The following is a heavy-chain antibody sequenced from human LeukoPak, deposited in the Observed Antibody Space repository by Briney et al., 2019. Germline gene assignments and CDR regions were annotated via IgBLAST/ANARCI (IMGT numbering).Heavy chain of an antibody. Sequence: SETLSLTCTVSGGSISSYYWSWIRQPPGKGLEWIGYIYYSGGTNYNPSLKSRVTITVDASKNQFSLKLSSVTAADTAVYYCARVGPYYYDSSGYLYFQHWGQGTLVTVSS. CDR1: GGSISSYY. D-gene: IGHD3-22*01. CDR2: IYYSGGT. J-gene: IGHJ1*01. V-gene: IGHV4-59*01. CDR3: ARVGPYYYDSSGYLYFQH.